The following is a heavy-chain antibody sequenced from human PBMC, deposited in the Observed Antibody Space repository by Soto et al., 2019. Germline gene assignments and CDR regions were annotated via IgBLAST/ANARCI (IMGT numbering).Heavy chain of an antibody. J-gene: IGHJ6*03. D-gene: IGHD2-2*01. CDR3: ARTYCSSTSCPFYYYYMDV. CDR1: GYTFTSYA. Sequence: ASVKVSCKASGYTFTSYAMHWVRQAPGQRLEWMGWINAGNGNTKYSQKFQGRVTITRDTSASTAYMELSSLRSEDTAVYYCARTYCSSTSCPFYYYYMDVWGKGTTVTVSS. CDR2: INAGNGNT. V-gene: IGHV1-3*01.